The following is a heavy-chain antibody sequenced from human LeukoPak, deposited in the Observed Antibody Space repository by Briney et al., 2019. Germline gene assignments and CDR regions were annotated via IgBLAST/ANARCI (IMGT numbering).Heavy chain of an antibody. CDR1: GGTFSSYA. CDR3: ARSIQLWPEGYYGMDV. Sequence: SVEVSCKASGGTFSSYAISWVRQAPGQGLEWMGRIIPIFGIANYAQKFQGRVTITADKSTSTAYMELSSLRSEDTAVYYCARSIQLWPEGYYGMDVWGQGTRSPSP. CDR2: IIPIFGIA. J-gene: IGHJ6*02. V-gene: IGHV1-69*04. D-gene: IGHD5-18*01.